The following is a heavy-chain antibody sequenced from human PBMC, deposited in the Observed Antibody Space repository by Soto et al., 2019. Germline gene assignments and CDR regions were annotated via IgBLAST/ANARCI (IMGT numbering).Heavy chain of an antibody. V-gene: IGHV1-58*02. D-gene: IGHD3-16*01. Sequence: ASVKVSCKASGYTFTSYAMHWVRQARGQRLEWIAWIVVGSGNTNYTQKFQERVTITRDMSTSTAYMELSSLRSEDTAVYYCAADPPPGGGFYYYYGRDVGAQGTRVTVSS. CDR2: IVVGSGNT. CDR3: AADPPPGGGFYYYYGRDV. CDR1: GYTFTSYA. J-gene: IGHJ6*02.